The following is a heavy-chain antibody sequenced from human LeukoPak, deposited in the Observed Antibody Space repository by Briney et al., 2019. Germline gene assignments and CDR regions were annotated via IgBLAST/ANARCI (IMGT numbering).Heavy chain of an antibody. V-gene: IGHV3-21*01. Sequence: EGSLRLSCAASGFTFSSYSMNWVRQAPGKGLEWVSSISSSSSYIYYADSVKGRFTISRDNAKNSLYLQMNSLRAEDTAVYYCARSRYRSTTVTTDRTYYFDYWGQGTLVTVSS. CDR2: ISSSSSYI. CDR1: GFTFSSYS. D-gene: IGHD4-17*01. CDR3: ARSRYRSTTVTTDRTYYFDY. J-gene: IGHJ4*02.